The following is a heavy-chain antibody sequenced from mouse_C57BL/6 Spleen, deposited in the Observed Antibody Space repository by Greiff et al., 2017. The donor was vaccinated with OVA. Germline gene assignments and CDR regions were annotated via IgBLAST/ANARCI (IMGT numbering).Heavy chain of an antibody. Sequence: QVQLQQSGPGLVQPSQSLSITCTVSGFSLTSYGVHWVRQSPGKGLEWLGVIWSGGSTDYNAAFISRLSISKDNSKSQVFFKMNSLQADDTAIYYCASLTYFVYWGQGTLVTVSA. CDR3: ASLTYFVY. V-gene: IGHV2-2*01. J-gene: IGHJ3*01. D-gene: IGHD4-1*01. CDR2: IWSGGST. CDR1: GFSLTSYG.